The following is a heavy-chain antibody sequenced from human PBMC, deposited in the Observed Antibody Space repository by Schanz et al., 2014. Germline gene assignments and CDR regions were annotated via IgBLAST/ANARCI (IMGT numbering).Heavy chain of an antibody. V-gene: IGHV3-21*06. J-gene: IGHJ5*02. CDR1: GFTFSTYS. Sequence: EVRLVESGGGLVKPGGSLRLSCAGSGFTFSTYSLNWVRQAPGKGLEWVASISGGSSYIYYADSVKGRFTISRDNAENTMYLQMRSLRADDTAVYYCTRDSYSSSSFDPWGQGTLVTVSS. CDR2: ISGGSSYI. CDR3: TRDSYSSSSFDP. D-gene: IGHD2-2*01.